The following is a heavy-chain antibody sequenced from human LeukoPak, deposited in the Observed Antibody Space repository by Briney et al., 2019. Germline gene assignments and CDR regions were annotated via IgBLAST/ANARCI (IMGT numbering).Heavy chain of an antibody. Sequence: SETLSLTCTVSGGSISSSSYYWGWIRQPPGKGLEWIGSIYYSGSTYYNPSLKSRVTISVDTSKDQFSLKLRSVTAADTAVYYCARRGLAGPPDYWGQGTLVTVSS. CDR3: ARRGLAGPPDY. D-gene: IGHD6-13*01. CDR2: IYYSGST. CDR1: GGSISSSSYY. V-gene: IGHV4-39*01. J-gene: IGHJ4*02.